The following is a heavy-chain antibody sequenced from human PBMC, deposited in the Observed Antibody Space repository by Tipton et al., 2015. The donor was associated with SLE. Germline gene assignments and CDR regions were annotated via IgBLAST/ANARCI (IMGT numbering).Heavy chain of an antibody. J-gene: IGHJ6*03. CDR1: GGTLTNYA. V-gene: IGHV1-69*05. CDR3: ARGGVVVTGSRFFSHDMDV. CDR2: IIPMFNKI. D-gene: IGHD2-21*02. Sequence: QSGPEVKKPGSAVKVSCKASGGTLTNYAINWVRQAPGQGLEWMGGIIPMFNKINYAQKFQGRITFTTDESTSTAFMDLSRLTSEDTAVYFCARGGVVVTGSRFFSHDMDVWGKGTTVNVSS.